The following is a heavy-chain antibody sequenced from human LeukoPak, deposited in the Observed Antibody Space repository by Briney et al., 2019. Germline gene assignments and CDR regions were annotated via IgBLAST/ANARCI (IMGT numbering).Heavy chain of an antibody. CDR2: IKQDGSEK. D-gene: IGHD1-26*01. J-gene: IGHJ6*03. V-gene: IGHV3-7*01. Sequence: GGSLRLSCAASGFTFSSYWMSWVRQAPGKGLEWVANIKQDGSEKYYVDSVKGRFTIYRDNAKNSLYLQMNSLRAEDTAVYYCAREGGSYYSYYYYMDVWGKGTTVTVSS. CDR3: AREGGSYYSYYYYMDV. CDR1: GFTFSSYW.